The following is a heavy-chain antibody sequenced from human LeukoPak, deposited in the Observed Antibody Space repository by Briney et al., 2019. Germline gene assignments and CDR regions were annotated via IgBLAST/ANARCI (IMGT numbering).Heavy chain of an antibody. CDR3: ARGVLYDILTGYHLDY. D-gene: IGHD3-9*01. V-gene: IGHV4-59*01. CDR1: GGSISSYY. CDR2: IYYSGST. Sequence: SETLSLTCTVSGGSISSYYWSWIRQPAGKGLGWIGYIYYSGSTNYNPSLKSRVTISVDTSKNQFSLKPSSVTAADTAVYYCARGVLYDILTGYHLDYWGQGTLVTVSS. J-gene: IGHJ4*02.